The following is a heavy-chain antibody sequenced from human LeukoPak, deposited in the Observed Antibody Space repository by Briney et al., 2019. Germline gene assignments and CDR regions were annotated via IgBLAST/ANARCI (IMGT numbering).Heavy chain of an antibody. J-gene: IGHJ3*02. CDR1: GGSISSYY. D-gene: IGHD1-26*01. V-gene: IGHV4-59*01. CDR2: IYYSGST. Sequence: SETLSLTCTVSGGSISSYYWSWIRQPPGKGLEWIGYIYYSGSTNYNPSLKSRVTISVDTSKNQFSLKLSSVTAADTAVYYCARDPVGSHGAFDIWGQGTMVTVSS. CDR3: ARDPVGSHGAFDI.